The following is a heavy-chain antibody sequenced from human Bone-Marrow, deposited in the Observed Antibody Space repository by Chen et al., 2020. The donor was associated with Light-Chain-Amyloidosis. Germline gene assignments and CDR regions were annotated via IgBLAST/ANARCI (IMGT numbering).Heavy chain of an antibody. J-gene: IGHJ3*02. V-gene: IGHV3-15*01. D-gene: IGHD3-9*01. CDR3: AKDISYDDILPGYPADAFDI. Sequence: APGKGLEWVGRIRSESFGGTADYAPPVEGRFTISRDESKNTVFLQMNSLRAEDTAVYYCAKDISYDDILPGYPADAFDIWGQGTMVTVSS. CDR2: IRSESFGGTA.